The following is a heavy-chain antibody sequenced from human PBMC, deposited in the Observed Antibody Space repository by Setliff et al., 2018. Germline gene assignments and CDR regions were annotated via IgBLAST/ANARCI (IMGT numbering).Heavy chain of an antibody. Sequence: GGSLRLSCAASGFTFSNYEMNWVRQAPGKGLEWVSYINSGGSASIYYGDSVKGRFTISRDNSKNALYLQMNSLRAEDTAIYYCANHNPARWAVTGTPLDYWGQGTLVTVSS. V-gene: IGHV3-48*03. J-gene: IGHJ4*02. D-gene: IGHD6-19*01. CDR2: INSGGSASI. CDR1: GFTFSNYE. CDR3: ANHNPARWAVTGTPLDY.